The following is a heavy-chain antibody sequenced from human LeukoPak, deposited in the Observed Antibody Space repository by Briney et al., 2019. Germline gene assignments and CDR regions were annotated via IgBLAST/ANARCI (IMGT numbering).Heavy chain of an antibody. V-gene: IGHV3-21*01. CDR3: ARGGKAAAADVLDI. Sequence: GGSLRLSCVASGFTFSSYNMNWVRQAPGKGLEWVSSISSSSIYIYYADSVKGRFTISRDNAKNSLYLQMNSLRPGDTAVYYCARGGKAAAADVLDIWGQGTMVTVSS. D-gene: IGHD6-13*01. J-gene: IGHJ3*02. CDR2: ISSSSIYI. CDR1: GFTFSSYN.